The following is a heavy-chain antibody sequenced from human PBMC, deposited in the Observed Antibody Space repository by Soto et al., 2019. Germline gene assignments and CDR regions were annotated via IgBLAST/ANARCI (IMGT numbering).Heavy chain of an antibody. V-gene: IGHV1-69*06. J-gene: IGHJ4*02. D-gene: IGHD1-26*01. CDR2: IVPMYDSV. CDR1: GGTFNTYT. CDR3: ASWRSYSGSYCFDY. Sequence: QVQLVQSGAEVKKPGASVKVSCEASGGTFNTYTINWVRQAPGRGLEWVGQIVPMYDSVNYAENFQGRVTITADKSPKTAYMALTSLRSEDTALYFCASWRSYSGSYCFDYWGQGTLVTVSS.